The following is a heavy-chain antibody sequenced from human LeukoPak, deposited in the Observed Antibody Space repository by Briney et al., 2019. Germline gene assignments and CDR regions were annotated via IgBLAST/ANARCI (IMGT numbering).Heavy chain of an antibody. V-gene: IGHV4-34*01. Sequence: TSETLSLTCAVYGGSFSGYYWSWIRQPPGKGLEWIGEINHSGSTNYNPSLKSRVTISVDTSKNQFSLKLSSVTAADTAVYYCARVLLDSYYFDYWGQGTLVTVSS. CDR1: GGSFSGYY. D-gene: IGHD3/OR15-3a*01. J-gene: IGHJ4*02. CDR3: ARVLLDSYYFDY. CDR2: INHSGST.